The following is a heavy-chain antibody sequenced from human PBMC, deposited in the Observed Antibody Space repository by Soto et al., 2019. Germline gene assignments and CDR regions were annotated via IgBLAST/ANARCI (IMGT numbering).Heavy chain of an antibody. CDR1: GFIFSSYG. V-gene: IGHV3-33*01. CDR2: IWYDESNK. J-gene: IGHJ4*02. D-gene: IGHD1-26*01. Sequence: PGGSLRLSCAASGFIFSSYGMHWVRQAPGKGPEWVAVIWYDESNKYYGDSVKGRFTVSRDNSKNTLYLQMNSLRAEDTAVYYCARSGVPHSGSYRFGYWGQGTQVADPS. CDR3: ARSGVPHSGSYRFGY.